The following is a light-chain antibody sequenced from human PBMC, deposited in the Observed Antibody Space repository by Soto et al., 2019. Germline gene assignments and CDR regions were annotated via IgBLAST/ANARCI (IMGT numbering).Light chain of an antibody. J-gene: IGLJ3*02. CDR3: SSYTSSSTLV. V-gene: IGLV2-14*01. CDR1: SSDVGGYKY. CDR2: EVS. Sequence: QSALTQPASVSGSPGQSITISCTGTSSDVGGYKYVSWYQQYPGKAPKLMIYEVSNRPSGVSNRFSGSKSGNTASLTISGLQAEDEADYYCSSYTSSSTLVFGGRTKLTVL.